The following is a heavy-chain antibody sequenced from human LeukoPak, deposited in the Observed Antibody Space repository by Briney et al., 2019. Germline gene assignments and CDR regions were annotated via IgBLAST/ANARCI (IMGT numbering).Heavy chain of an antibody. J-gene: IGHJ6*03. CDR2: IYTSGST. Sequence: SQTLSLTCTVSGGSISSGSYYWSWIRQPAGKGLEWIGRIYTSGSTNYNPSLKSRVTILVDTSKNQFSLKLSSVTAADTAVYYCASSQRGTMDVWGKGTTVTISS. D-gene: IGHD1-1*01. CDR1: GGSISSGSYY. CDR3: ASSQRGTMDV. V-gene: IGHV4-61*02.